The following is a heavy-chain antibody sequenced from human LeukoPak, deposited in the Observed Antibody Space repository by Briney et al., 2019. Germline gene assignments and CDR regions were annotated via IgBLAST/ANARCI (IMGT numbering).Heavy chain of an antibody. D-gene: IGHD3-10*01. CDR2: INQSGST. CDR3: ATMVRGVIWAFDI. J-gene: IGHJ3*02. Sequence: SETLSLTCAVYGGSFSGYYWTWIRQPPGKGLEGIGEINQSGSTNYTPSLKSLVTISVDTSKNQFSLKLSSVTAADTAVYYCATMVRGVIWAFDIWGQGTMVTVSS. V-gene: IGHV4-34*01. CDR1: GGSFSGYY.